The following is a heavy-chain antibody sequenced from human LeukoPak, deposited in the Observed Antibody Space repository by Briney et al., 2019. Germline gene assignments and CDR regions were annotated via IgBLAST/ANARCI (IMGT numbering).Heavy chain of an antibody. V-gene: IGHV6-1*01. Sequence: SQTLSLTCAISGDSVSSNSATWHWIRLSPSRGLEWLGRTYYRSKWYNDYAVSVKSRITINPDTSKNQFSLQLNSVTPEDTAVYYCATVYVVAAPDYWGQGTLVTVSS. CDR2: TYYRSKWYN. CDR1: GDSVSSNSAT. CDR3: ATVYVVAAPDY. J-gene: IGHJ4*02. D-gene: IGHD2-15*01.